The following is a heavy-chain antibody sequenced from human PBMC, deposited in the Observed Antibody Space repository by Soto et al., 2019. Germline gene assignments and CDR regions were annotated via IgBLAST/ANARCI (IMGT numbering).Heavy chain of an antibody. Sequence: EVQRVESWVGLVQPGGSLRLSCAASGFTLSNYWMHWVRQAPGKGLVWVSRLKSGGSSTTYADSVKGRFIISRDNAMNMLDLQMHSRRVEDMTVYLCAREASTAIRGGNYYSYGMDVWGQGTTVTDSS. J-gene: IGHJ6*01. CDR3: AREASTAIRGGNYYSYGMDV. CDR2: LKSGGSST. D-gene: IGHD2-21*01. CDR1: GFTLSNYW. V-gene: IGHV3-74*01.